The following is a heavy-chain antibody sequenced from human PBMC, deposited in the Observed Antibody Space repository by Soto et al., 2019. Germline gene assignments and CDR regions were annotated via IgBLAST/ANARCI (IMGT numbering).Heavy chain of an antibody. V-gene: IGHV4-38-2*02. D-gene: IGHD3-22*01. J-gene: IGHJ4*02. Sequence: PSETLSLTCAVSGYSISSGYYWGWILQPPGKGLEWIGSIYHSGSTYYNPSLKSRVTISVDTSKNQFSLKLSSVTAADTAVYYCARDTYYYDSSGYYPIISGYFDYWGQGTLVTVSS. CDR1: GYSISSGYY. CDR2: IYHSGST. CDR3: ARDTYYYDSSGYYPIISGYFDY.